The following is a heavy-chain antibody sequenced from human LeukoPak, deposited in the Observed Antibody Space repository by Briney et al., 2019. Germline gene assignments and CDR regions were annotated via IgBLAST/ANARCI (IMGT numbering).Heavy chain of an antibody. CDR3: ARDGDPTNLYSSGWYMDV. V-gene: IGHV4-39*07. CDR1: GGSISSSGYY. J-gene: IGHJ6*03. Sequence: SETLSLTCTVSGGSISSSGYYWGWIRQPPGKGLEWIGSIYYSGSTYYNPSLKSRVTISVDTSKNQFSLKLSSVTAADTAVYYCARDGDPTNLYSSGWYMDVWGKGTTVTVSS. D-gene: IGHD6-19*01. CDR2: IYYSGST.